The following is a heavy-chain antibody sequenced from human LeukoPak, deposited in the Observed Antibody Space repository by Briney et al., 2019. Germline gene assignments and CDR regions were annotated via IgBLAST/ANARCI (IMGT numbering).Heavy chain of an antibody. V-gene: IGHV3-30-3*01. Sequence: GGSLRLSCAASGFTFSSYAMHWVRQAPGKGLEWVAVISYDGSNKFYADSVKGRFTVSRDNSKNTLYLQLNSLRAEDTAVYYCASPSTAMASNYYFDYWGQGTLVTVS. CDR1: GFTFSSYA. D-gene: IGHD5-18*01. CDR3: ASPSTAMASNYYFDY. CDR2: ISYDGSNK. J-gene: IGHJ4*02.